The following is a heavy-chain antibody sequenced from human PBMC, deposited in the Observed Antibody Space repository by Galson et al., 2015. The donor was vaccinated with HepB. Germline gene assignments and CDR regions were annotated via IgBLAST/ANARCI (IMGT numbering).Heavy chain of an antibody. Sequence: SLRLSCAASGFTFSDYYMSWIRQAPGKGLEWVSYISSSSSYTNYADSVKGRFTISRDNAKNSLYLQMNSLRAEDTAVYYCARTLGVSEQWLLYYYYGMDVWGQGTTVTVSS. CDR3: ARTLGVSEQWLLYYYYGMDV. CDR2: ISSSSSYT. CDR1: GFTFSDYY. V-gene: IGHV3-11*03. J-gene: IGHJ6*02. D-gene: IGHD6-19*01.